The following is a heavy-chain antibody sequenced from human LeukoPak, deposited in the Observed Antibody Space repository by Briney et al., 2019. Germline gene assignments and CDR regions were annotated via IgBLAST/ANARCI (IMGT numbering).Heavy chain of an antibody. CDR2: ISFDSLNI. CDR1: RITFSSYA. D-gene: IGHD4-23*01. V-gene: IGHV3-48*01. CDR3: VPHESYGGNPLGY. Sequence: GGSLRLSCAASRITFSSYAMNCVRQAPGKGLQWVSYISFDSLNIYYADSMKGRFTISRNNAKNSLYLQMNSLIAEDTAVYYCVPHESYGGNPLGYWGQGTPVTVSS. J-gene: IGHJ4*02.